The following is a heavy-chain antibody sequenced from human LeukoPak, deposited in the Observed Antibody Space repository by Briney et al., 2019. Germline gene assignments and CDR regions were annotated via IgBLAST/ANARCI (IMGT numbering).Heavy chain of an antibody. CDR1: GYTLTELS. J-gene: IGHJ4*02. CDR2: FDPEDGET. Sequence: ASVKVSCKVSGYTLTELSMHWVRQAPGKGLEWMGGFDPEDGETIYAQKFQGRVAMTEDTSTDTAYMELSSLRSEDTAVYYCATLTLGYCSGGSCYSWGQGTLVTVSS. D-gene: IGHD2-15*01. CDR3: ATLTLGYCSGGSCYS. V-gene: IGHV1-24*01.